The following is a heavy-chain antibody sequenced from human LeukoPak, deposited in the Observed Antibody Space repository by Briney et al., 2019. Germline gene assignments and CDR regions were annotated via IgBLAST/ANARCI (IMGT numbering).Heavy chain of an antibody. CDR1: GSTFSSYA. D-gene: IGHD2/OR15-2a*01. CDR3: ARAGLLFYFDY. V-gene: IGHV3-48*03. CDR2: MSSSGSTT. J-gene: IGHJ4*02. Sequence: PGGSLRLSCAASGSTFSSYAMNWVRQPPGKGLEWVAYMSSSGSTTYYAASVKGRFTISRDNARDSLFLQMNSLRVEDTAIYYCARAGLLFYFDYWGQGALVTVSS.